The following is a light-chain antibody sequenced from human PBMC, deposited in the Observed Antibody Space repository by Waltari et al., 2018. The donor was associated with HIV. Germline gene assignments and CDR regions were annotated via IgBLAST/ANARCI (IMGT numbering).Light chain of an antibody. CDR1: QGISSS. CDR3: QQFNGYPHT. J-gene: IGKJ5*01. CDR2: HAS. Sequence: AIHLTQSPSSLSASVGDRVTITCRTSQGISSSLAWYQQKPGKAPTLLIYHASTLESGVPSRFRGSGSGTDFTLTISSLQPEDSATYYCQQFNGYPHTFGQGTRLEIK. V-gene: IGKV1-13*02.